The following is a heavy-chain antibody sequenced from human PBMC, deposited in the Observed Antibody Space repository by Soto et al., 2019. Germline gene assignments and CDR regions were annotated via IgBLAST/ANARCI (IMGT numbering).Heavy chain of an antibody. CDR1: GFTFSDYY. V-gene: IGHV3-11*01. D-gene: IGHD2-15*01. CDR3: ASGVAASHVLYYYMDV. CDR2: ISGSGSTI. J-gene: IGHJ6*03. Sequence: QVQLVESGGGLVKPGGSLRLSCAASGFTFSDYYMSWIRQAPGKGLEWVSYISGSGSTIYYADSVKGRFTISRDNAKNSLHLQRNSLRAADPAVYYCASGVAASHVLYYYMDVWGKGTTVTVSS.